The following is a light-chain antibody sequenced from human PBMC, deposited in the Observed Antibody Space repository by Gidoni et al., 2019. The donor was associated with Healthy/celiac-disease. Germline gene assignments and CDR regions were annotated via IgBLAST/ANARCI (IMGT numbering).Light chain of an antibody. V-gene: IGLV3-1*01. Sequence: SYELTQPPSVSLSPGQTASITCSGDKLGDKYACWYQQKPGQSPVRVSYQDSKRPSGIPERFSGSNSGNTATLTISGTQAMDEADYYCQAWDSSTVVFGGGTKLTVL. J-gene: IGLJ2*01. CDR1: KLGDKY. CDR3: QAWDSSTVV. CDR2: QDS.